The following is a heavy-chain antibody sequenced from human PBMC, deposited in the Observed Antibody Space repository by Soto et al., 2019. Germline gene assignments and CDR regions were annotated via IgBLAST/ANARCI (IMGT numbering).Heavy chain of an antibody. J-gene: IGHJ4*02. Sequence: QVQLVQSGAEVKKPGASVKVSCKASGYTFTLYDINWVRQATGQGLEWMGWMNPNRGNTAYAQKFQGRVTMTRNTSISTAYMELSSLRSEDTAVYYCAREKSSGYDYDYWGQGTRVTVSS. D-gene: IGHD3-22*01. CDR1: GYTFTLYD. CDR2: MNPNRGNT. CDR3: AREKSSGYDYDY. V-gene: IGHV1-8*01.